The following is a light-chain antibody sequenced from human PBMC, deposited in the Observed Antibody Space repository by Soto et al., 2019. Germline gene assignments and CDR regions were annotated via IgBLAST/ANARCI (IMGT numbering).Light chain of an antibody. V-gene: IGKV4-1*01. CDR1: QSVLYSSNNENY. CDR2: WSS. Sequence: DIVMTQSPESLAVSLGERATINCKSSQSVLYSSNNENYLAWYQQKPGQPPKLLIYWSSTRESGVPDRFSGSGSGTDFTLTISSLQAEDVAVYYCQQYFATPWTFGQGTKLEIK. CDR3: QQYFATPWT. J-gene: IGKJ1*01.